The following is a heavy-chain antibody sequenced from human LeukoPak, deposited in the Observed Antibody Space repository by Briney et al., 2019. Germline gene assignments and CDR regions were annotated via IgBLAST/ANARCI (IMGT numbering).Heavy chain of an antibody. Sequence: SSETLSLTCAVYGGSFSGYYWSWIRQPPGKGLEWIGEINHSGSTNYNPSLKSRVTISVDTSKNQFSLKLSSVTAADTAVYYCARGNHYDFWSGYYYYYMDVWGKGTTATVSS. V-gene: IGHV4-34*01. CDR1: GGSFSGYY. CDR2: INHSGST. D-gene: IGHD3-3*01. CDR3: ARGNHYDFWSGYYYYYMDV. J-gene: IGHJ6*03.